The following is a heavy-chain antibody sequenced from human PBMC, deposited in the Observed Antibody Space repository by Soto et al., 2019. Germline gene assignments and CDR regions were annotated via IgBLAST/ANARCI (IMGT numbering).Heavy chain of an antibody. CDR2: ASHTGST. D-gene: IGHD2-2*01. J-gene: IGHJ4*02. CDR1: GGSLSSGDYY. CDR3: AREDCSSTTDCYWDY. Sequence: QVQLQESGPGLVKPSQTLSLTCTVSGGSLSSGDYYWSWIRQPPGKGLEWIGYASHTGSTYYNPSLKSRIAILVDTSKNQFSLKLSSVTAADRAMYFCAREDCSSTTDCYWDYWGQGTLVTGSS. V-gene: IGHV4-30-4*01.